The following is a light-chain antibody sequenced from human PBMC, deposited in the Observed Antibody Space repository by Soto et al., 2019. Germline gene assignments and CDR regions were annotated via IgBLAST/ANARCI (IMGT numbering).Light chain of an antibody. Sequence: EIVLTQSPATLSLSPGERATLSCGASQSINNNYLAWYQQKPGLAPRLLIYDASTRAAGIPDRFSGSGSGTDFTLTISRLEPEDFAVYYCQQFDNLITFGGGTKVEIE. CDR3: QQFDNLIT. V-gene: IGKV3D-20*01. CDR1: QSINNNY. CDR2: DAS. J-gene: IGKJ4*01.